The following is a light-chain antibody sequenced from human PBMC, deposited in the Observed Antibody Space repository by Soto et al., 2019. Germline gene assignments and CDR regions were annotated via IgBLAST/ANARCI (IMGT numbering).Light chain of an antibody. Sequence: QSVLTQPPSVSGAPGQRVTISCTGNSSNIGAGYDVHWYQQLPGTAPKLLIYGNINRPSGVPDRFSGSKSGTSGSLAITGLQDEDEADYFCQSYDNSLSGYVFGTGTKLTVL. CDR2: GNI. CDR3: QSYDNSLSGYV. V-gene: IGLV1-40*01. CDR1: SSNIGAGYD. J-gene: IGLJ1*01.